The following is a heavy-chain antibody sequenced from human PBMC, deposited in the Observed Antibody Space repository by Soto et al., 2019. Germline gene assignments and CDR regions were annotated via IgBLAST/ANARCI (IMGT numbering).Heavy chain of an antibody. CDR2: IYHSGST. CDR3: ARQLYGSGSYYKS. Sequence: SETLSLNCAVSGGSISSSNWWSWVRQPPGKGLEWIGEIYHSGSTNYNPSLKSRVTISVDKSKNQFSLKLSSVTAADTAVYYCARQLYGSGSYYKSWGQGTLVTVS. V-gene: IGHV4-4*02. J-gene: IGHJ4*02. CDR1: GGSISSSNW. D-gene: IGHD3-10*01.